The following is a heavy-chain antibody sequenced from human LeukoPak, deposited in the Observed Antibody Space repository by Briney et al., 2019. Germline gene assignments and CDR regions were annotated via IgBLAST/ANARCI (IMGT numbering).Heavy chain of an antibody. Sequence: GGSLRLSCSASGFTSSSYAMHWVRQAPGKGLEYVSAISSNGGSTYYADSVKGRFTISRDNSKNTLYLQMSSLRAEDTAVYYCVKGLYDILTGYPFDYWGQGTLVTVSS. CDR3: VKGLYDILTGYPFDY. CDR2: ISSNGGST. J-gene: IGHJ4*02. CDR1: GFTSSSYA. V-gene: IGHV3-64D*06. D-gene: IGHD3-9*01.